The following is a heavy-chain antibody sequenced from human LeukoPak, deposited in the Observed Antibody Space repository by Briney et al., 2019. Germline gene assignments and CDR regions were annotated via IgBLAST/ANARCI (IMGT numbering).Heavy chain of an antibody. Sequence: ASVKVSCKASEGTFGAYSLDWVRQAPGQGLEWLGGINPIFNVLNYAQKFRGRVTITADESTNTAYMDLSSLKYDDTAVYYCAAGRRLGELFFDYWGQGALVTVSS. V-gene: IGHV1-69*13. CDR3: AAGRRLGELFFDY. D-gene: IGHD3-10*01. CDR1: EGTFGAYS. CDR2: INPIFNVL. J-gene: IGHJ4*02.